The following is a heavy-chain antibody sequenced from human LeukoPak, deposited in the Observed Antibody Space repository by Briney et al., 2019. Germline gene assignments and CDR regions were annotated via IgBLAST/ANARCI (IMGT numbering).Heavy chain of an antibody. CDR1: GYSFTSYW. Sequence: GESLKISCKGSGYSFTSYWIGWVRQMPGKGLEWMGIIYPGDSDTRYSPSFQGQVTISADKSISTAYLQWSSLKASDTAMYYCARLGFSGIQLWLSAFDIWGQGTMVTVSS. CDR2: IYPGDSDT. CDR3: ARLGFSGIQLWLSAFDI. J-gene: IGHJ3*02. V-gene: IGHV5-51*01. D-gene: IGHD5-18*01.